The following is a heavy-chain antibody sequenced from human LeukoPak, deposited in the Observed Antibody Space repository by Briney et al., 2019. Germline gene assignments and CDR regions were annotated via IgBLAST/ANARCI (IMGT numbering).Heavy chain of an antibody. CDR1: GGSISSSSYY. CDR3: AAYSSGWSGDVDY. J-gene: IGHJ4*02. Sequence: ETLSLTCTVSGGSISSSSYYWGWIRQPPGKGLEWIGYIYYSGSTNYNPSLKSRVTISVDTSKNQFSLKLSSVTAADTAVYYCAAYSSGWSGDVDYWGQGTLVTVSS. D-gene: IGHD6-19*01. CDR2: IYYSGST. V-gene: IGHV4-61*05.